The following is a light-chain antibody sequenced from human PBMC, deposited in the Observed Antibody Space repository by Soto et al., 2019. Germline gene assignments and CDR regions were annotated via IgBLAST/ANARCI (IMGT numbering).Light chain of an antibody. J-gene: IGKJ4*01. Sequence: EFVLTQSPGTLSLSPGERATLSCRASQSVSSSYLAWYQQKPGQAPRILIYGASTRATGIPDRFSGSGSGTDFTLTISRLVPEDFALYYCYQYGSSPPLTFGGGTKVEIK. CDR2: GAS. V-gene: IGKV3-20*01. CDR1: QSVSSSY. CDR3: YQYGSSPPLT.